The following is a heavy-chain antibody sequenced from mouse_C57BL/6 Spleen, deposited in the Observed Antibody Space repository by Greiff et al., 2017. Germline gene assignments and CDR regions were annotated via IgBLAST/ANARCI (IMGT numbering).Heavy chain of an antibody. V-gene: IGHV1-52*01. CDR1: GYTFTSYW. J-gene: IGHJ4*01. CDR2: IDPSDSET. D-gene: IGHD2-5*01. Sequence: QVQLQQPGAELVRPGSSVKLSCKASGYTFTSYWMHWVKQRPIQGLEWIGNIDPSDSETHYNQKFKDKATLTVDKSSSTAYMQLSSLTSEDSAVYFCAEDSNYPYAMDYWGQGTSVTVSS. CDR3: AEDSNYPYAMDY.